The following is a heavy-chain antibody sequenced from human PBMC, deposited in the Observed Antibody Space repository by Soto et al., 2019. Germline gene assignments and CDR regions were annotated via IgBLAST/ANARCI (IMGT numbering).Heavy chain of an antibody. CDR2: IYHSGST. CDR1: SGSISSSNW. Sequence: QVQLQESGPGLVKPSGTLSLTCAVSSGSISSSNWWSWVRQPPGKGLEWIGEIYHSGSTNYNPSLKSRVTISVDKSKNHFSLKLSSVTAADTAGYYCARLAPSPGWFQYYYFDYWGQGTLVTVSS. J-gene: IGHJ4*02. V-gene: IGHV4-4*02. CDR3: ARLAPSPGWFQYYYFDY. D-gene: IGHD2-15*01.